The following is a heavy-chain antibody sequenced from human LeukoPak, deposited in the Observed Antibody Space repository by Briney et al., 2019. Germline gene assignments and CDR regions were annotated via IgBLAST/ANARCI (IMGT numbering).Heavy chain of an antibody. CDR3: AIWTLDNN. CDR2: MDPSGTQK. V-gene: IGHV3-7*01. CDR1: GFTFHGSW. J-gene: IGHJ4*02. Sequence: PAGSLRLSCAASGFTFHGSWMNWLRQVPGKGLEWVANMDPSGTQKRYVDSVRGRFTISKDNSGTSFYLEMSSLTVDDTAIYYCAIWTLDNNWGQGTLVTVSS. D-gene: IGHD3/OR15-3a*01.